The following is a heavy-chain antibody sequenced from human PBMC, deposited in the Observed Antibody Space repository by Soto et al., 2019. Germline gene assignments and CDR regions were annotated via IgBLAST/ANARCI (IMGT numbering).Heavy chain of an antibody. CDR2: IYYSGST. D-gene: IGHD1-7*01. Sequence: SETLSLTCTVSGGSISSSSYYWGWIRQPPGKGLEWIGSIYYSGSTYYNPSLKSRVTISVDTSKNQFSLKLSSVTAADTAVYYCARQGWERELGISLYGMDVWGQGTTVTVSS. CDR1: GGSISSSSYY. J-gene: IGHJ6*02. V-gene: IGHV4-39*01. CDR3: ARQGWERELGISLYGMDV.